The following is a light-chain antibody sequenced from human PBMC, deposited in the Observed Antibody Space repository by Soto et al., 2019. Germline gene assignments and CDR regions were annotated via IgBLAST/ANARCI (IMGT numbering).Light chain of an antibody. V-gene: IGKV3-15*01. CDR3: QQYGSSGT. CDR1: QSVGSN. J-gene: IGKJ1*01. Sequence: EIVMTQSPVTLSVSPGERATLSCRASQSVGSNLAWYQQKPGQAPRLLIYGASTRATGIPARFSGSGSGTEFTLTISSLQSEDFAVYYCQQYGSSGTFGQGTKVDIK. CDR2: GAS.